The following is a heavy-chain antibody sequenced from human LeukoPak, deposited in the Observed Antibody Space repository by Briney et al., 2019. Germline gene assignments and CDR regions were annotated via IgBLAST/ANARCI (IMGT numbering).Heavy chain of an antibody. V-gene: IGHV1-2*02. D-gene: IGHD4-11*01. J-gene: IGHJ6*02. Sequence: GASVKVSCKASGYTFTGYYMHWVRQAPGQGLEWMGWINPNSGGTNYAQKFQGRVTMTRDTSISTAYMELSRLRSDDTAVYYCARVTTVTTYGMDVWGQGTTDTVSS. CDR3: ARVTTVTTYGMDV. CDR1: GYTFTGYY. CDR2: INPNSGGT.